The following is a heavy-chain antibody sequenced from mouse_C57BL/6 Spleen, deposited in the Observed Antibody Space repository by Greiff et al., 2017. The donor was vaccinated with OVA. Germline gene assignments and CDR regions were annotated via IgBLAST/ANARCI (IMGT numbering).Heavy chain of an antibody. J-gene: IGHJ4*01. CDR2: ISYSGST. Sequence: EVKLVESGPGMVKPSQSLSLTCTVPGYSITSGYDWHWIRHFPGNKLEWMGYISYSGSTNYNPSLKSRISITHDTSKNHFFLTLNAVTTEDTATYYCARAGDYMGAMDYWGQGTSVTVSS. CDR1: GYSITSGYD. D-gene: IGHD2-12*01. V-gene: IGHV3-1*01. CDR3: ARAGDYMGAMDY.